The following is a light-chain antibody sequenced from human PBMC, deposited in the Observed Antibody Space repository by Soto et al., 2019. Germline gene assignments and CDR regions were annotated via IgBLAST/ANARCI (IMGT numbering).Light chain of an antibody. V-gene: IGLV2-14*01. J-gene: IGLJ1*01. CDR2: EVS. CDR1: SSDVGGYNY. Sequence: QSVLTQPASVSGSPGQSITISCTGTSSDVGGYNYVSWYQQHPGKAPKLMIYEVSNRPSGVSNRFSGSKSGNTASLTISGRQAEDDADYYCSSYTSSSTPYVFGTGTKLTVL. CDR3: SSYTSSSTPYV.